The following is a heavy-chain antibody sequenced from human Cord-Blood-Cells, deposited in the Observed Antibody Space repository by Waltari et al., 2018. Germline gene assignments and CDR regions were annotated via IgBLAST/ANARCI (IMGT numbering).Heavy chain of an antibody. CDR3: ARGGGSYYFDY. V-gene: IGHV3-21*01. D-gene: IGHD1-26*01. CDR1: GFTFSSYS. Sequence: EVQLVASGGGLVKPGGSLRLSCAASGFTFSSYSMHWVRQAPGKGLEWVSSISSSSSYIYYADSVKGRFTISRDNAKNSLYLQMNSLRAEDTAVYYCARGGGSYYFDYWGQGTLVTVSS. J-gene: IGHJ4*02. CDR2: ISSSSSYI.